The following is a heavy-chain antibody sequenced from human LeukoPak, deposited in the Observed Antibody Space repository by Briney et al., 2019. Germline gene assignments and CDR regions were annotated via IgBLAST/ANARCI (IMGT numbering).Heavy chain of an antibody. CDR3: ARVGTPEYSSSWYRSLGAFDI. J-gene: IGHJ3*02. Sequence: SETLSLTCAAYGGSLRGYYWSWIRQPPGKGLEWIGEINHSGSTNYNPSLKSRVTISVDTSKNQFSLKLSSVTAADTAVYYCARVGTPEYSSSWYRSLGAFDIWGQGTMVTVSS. D-gene: IGHD6-13*01. CDR1: GGSLRGYY. V-gene: IGHV4-34*01. CDR2: INHSGST.